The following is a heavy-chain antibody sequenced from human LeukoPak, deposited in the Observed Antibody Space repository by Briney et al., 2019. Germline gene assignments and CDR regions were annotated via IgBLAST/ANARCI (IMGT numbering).Heavy chain of an antibody. CDR1: GFTFSSYA. J-gene: IGHJ4*02. V-gene: IGHV3-23*01. D-gene: IGHD4-17*01. Sequence: GGSLRLSCAASGFTFSSYAMSWVRQAPGKGLEWVSVISGSGGTTYYADPVKGRFTISRDNSKNTLYLQMNSLRAEDTAVYYCAKSKALTYTVTTTDYWGQGTLVTVSS. CDR3: AKSKALTYTVTTTDY. CDR2: ISGSGGTT.